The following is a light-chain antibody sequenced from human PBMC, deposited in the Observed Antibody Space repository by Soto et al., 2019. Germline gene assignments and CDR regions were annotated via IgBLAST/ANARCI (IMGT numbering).Light chain of an antibody. V-gene: IGLV2-11*01. Sequence: QSALTQPRSVSGSPGQSVAISCTGTSSDVGGYNYVSWYQQHPGKTPKLVIYSVSDRPSGVSYRFSGSKSGNTASLTISGLQADDEADYYCISYTVSRSYVFGTGTKVTVL. J-gene: IGLJ1*01. CDR1: SSDVGGYNY. CDR2: SVS. CDR3: ISYTVSRSYV.